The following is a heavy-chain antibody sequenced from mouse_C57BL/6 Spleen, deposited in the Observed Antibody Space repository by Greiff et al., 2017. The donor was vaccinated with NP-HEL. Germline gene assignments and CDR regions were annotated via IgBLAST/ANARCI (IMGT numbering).Heavy chain of an antibody. CDR3: ARGLPLDFDY. V-gene: IGHV1-76*01. Sequence: QVQLQQSGAELVRPGASVKLSCKASGYTFTDYYINWVKQRPGQGLEWIARIYPGSGNTYYNEKFKGKATLTAEKSSSTAYMQLSSLTSEDSAVYFCARGLPLDFDYWGQGTTLTVSS. D-gene: IGHD5-5*01. CDR2: IYPGSGNT. J-gene: IGHJ2*01. CDR1: GYTFTDYY.